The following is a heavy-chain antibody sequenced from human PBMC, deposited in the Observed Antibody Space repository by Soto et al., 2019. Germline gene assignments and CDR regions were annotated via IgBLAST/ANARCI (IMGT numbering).Heavy chain of an antibody. CDR1: GFSFSSYT. Sequence: PGGSLRLSCAASGFSFSSYTMSWVRQAPGKGLEWVSSISSSSSYIYYADSVKGRFTISRDNAKNSLYLQMNSLRAEDTAVYYCARDQSGSGYDYMDVWGKGTTVTVSS. CDR3: ARDQSGSGYDYMDV. V-gene: IGHV3-21*01. D-gene: IGHD2-15*01. CDR2: ISSSSSYI. J-gene: IGHJ6*03.